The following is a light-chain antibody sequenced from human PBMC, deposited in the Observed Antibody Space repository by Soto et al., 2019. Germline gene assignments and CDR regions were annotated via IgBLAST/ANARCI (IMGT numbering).Light chain of an antibody. Sequence: MKQSPAILSVSPGERATLSCRAVQSVSNSFLAWYQQKPGQSPRLLIYAASARAIGIPDRFSGSGSGTDFTLTISSLQSEDFAVYYCQQYNNWPPISFGQGRRLEI. J-gene: IGKJ5*01. V-gene: IGKV3D-15*01. CDR3: QQYNNWPPIS. CDR1: QSVSNSF. CDR2: AAS.